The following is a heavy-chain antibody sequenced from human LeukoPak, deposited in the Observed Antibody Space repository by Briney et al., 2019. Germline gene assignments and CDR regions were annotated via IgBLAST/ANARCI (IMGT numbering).Heavy chain of an antibody. J-gene: IGHJ3*02. CDR1: GGSISSSGYS. D-gene: IGHD1-26*01. CDR3: ARATDSGSYSDAFDI. Sequence: SETLSLTCAVSGGSISSSGYSWSWIRQPPGKGLEWIGYIYHSGSTYYNPSLKSRVTISVDRSKNQFSLKLSSVTAADTAVYYCARATDSGSYSDAFDIWGQGTMVTVSS. V-gene: IGHV4-30-2*01. CDR2: IYHSGST.